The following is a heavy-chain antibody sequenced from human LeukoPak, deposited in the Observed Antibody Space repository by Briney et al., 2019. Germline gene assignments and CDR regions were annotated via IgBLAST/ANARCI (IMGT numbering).Heavy chain of an antibody. V-gene: IGHV1-2*02. CDR2: IDTNTGDT. J-gene: IGHJ4*02. CDR1: GYTFTAYY. CDR3: ASEAICAGGTCSLQRVAS. D-gene: IGHD2-8*02. Sequence: ASVTVTFKASGYTFTAYYMHWVRQAPGQGLEWMGWIDTNTGDTKYAQKFQGRVTITRDTSIGTAYMELSSLTSDDTAVYYCASEAICAGGTCSLQRVASWRPETLVTVSS.